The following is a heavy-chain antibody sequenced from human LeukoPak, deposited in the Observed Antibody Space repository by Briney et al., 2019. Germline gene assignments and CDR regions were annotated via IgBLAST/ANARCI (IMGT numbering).Heavy chain of an antibody. CDR3: ARDANYYDSRGDNYFNC. V-gene: IGHV3-7*01. D-gene: IGHD3-22*01. CDR1: GFAFSSYW. Sequence: GGSLRLSCAASGFAFSSYWMSWVRQAPGKGLEWVANIKRDGSDTYYVDSVKGRFTISRDNAKNSLYLQLNSLRAENTAVYYCARDANYYDSRGDNYFNCWGQGTLVTVSS. CDR2: IKRDGSDT. J-gene: IGHJ4*02.